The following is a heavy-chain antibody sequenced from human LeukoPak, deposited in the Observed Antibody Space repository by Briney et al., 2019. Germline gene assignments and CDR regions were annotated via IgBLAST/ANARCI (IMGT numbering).Heavy chain of an antibody. CDR2: ISSSSTI. V-gene: IGHV3-48*01. D-gene: IGHD1-14*01. Sequence: GGSLRLSCAASGFTFSIYSMNWVRQAPGKGLEWVSYISSSSTIYYADSVKGRFTISRDNAKNSLYLQMNSLRAEDTAVYYCARRTSPPEDYWGQGTLVTVSS. J-gene: IGHJ4*02. CDR3: ARRTSPPEDY. CDR1: GFTFSIYS.